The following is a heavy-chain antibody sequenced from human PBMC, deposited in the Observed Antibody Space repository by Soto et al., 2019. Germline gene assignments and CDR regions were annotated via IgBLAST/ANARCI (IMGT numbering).Heavy chain of an antibody. V-gene: IGHV3-21*01. D-gene: IGHD2-2*01. CDR3: ARDGAYCSGTGCRDYYHYMDV. CDR2: ISGSSSYI. J-gene: IGHJ6*03. Sequence: VQLVESGGGLVKPGGSLRLSCAASGFSFTDYSMNWVRQAPGKGLEWVSSISGSSSYIYYADSLKGRFTVSRDNAERSLFLQMNSLGAEDTAVYYCARDGAYCSGTGCRDYYHYMDVWGKGTTVTVSS. CDR1: GFSFTDYS.